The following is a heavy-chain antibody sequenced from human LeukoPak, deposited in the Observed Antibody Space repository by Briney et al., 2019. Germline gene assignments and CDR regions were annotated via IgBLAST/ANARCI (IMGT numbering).Heavy chain of an antibody. V-gene: IGHV4-39*07. CDR1: GGSISSSSYY. Sequence: PSETLSLTCTVSGGSISSSSYYWGWIRQPPGKGLEWIGSIYYSGSTYYNPSLKSRVTISVDTSKNQFSLKLSSVTAADTAVYYCARDIYDYGDYGLDYWGQGTLVTVSS. J-gene: IGHJ4*02. CDR3: ARDIYDYGDYGLDY. CDR2: IYYSGST. D-gene: IGHD4-17*01.